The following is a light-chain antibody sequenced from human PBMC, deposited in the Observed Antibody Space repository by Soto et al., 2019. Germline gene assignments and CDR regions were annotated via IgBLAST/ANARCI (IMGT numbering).Light chain of an antibody. V-gene: IGKV3-15*01. CDR2: GAS. CDR3: QQDIKWPIT. Sequence: TQSPSTLSVTPRESGTLSCMASQTVSSNLAWYQQKPGQSPRLLIYGASTRATGIPARFSGSGSGTDFTLTISSLEPEDFAVYYCQQDIKWPITFGQGTKVDIK. J-gene: IGKJ1*01. CDR1: QTVSSN.